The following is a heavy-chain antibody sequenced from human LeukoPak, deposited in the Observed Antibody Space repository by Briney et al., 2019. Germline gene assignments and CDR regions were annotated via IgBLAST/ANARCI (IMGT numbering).Heavy chain of an antibody. Sequence: EASVKVSCKASAGTFSSYAISWVRQAPGQGIEWMGGIIPIFGTANYAQKFQGRVTISTDESTSTAYMELSSLRSEDTAVYYCARSAPQYNWFDPWGQGTLVTVYS. CDR1: AGTFSSYA. V-gene: IGHV1-69*05. J-gene: IGHJ5*02. CDR3: ARSAPQYNWFDP. CDR2: IIPIFGTA.